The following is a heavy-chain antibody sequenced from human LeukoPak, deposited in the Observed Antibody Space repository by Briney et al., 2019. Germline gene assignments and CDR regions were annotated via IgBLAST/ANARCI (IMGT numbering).Heavy chain of an antibody. CDR1: GSAFSDYA. CDR3: VKEAVTPHFDY. Sequence: PGGSLTLSCVAYGSAFSDYAMGWVRQAPGKGLEWVSAITNSGGSTYYADSVQGRLTISRDNPKNTLYLQMKSLRVAATAVYYCVKEAVTPHFDYWGQGTLVTVSS. J-gene: IGHJ4*02. CDR2: ITNSGGST. V-gene: IGHV3-23*01. D-gene: IGHD6-19*01.